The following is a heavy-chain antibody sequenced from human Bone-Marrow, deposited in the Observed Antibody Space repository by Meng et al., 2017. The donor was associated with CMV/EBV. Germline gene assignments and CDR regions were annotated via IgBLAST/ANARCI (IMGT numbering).Heavy chain of an antibody. V-gene: IGHV1-2*02. CDR3: ARDFPLSNVPAATLYYYGLAV. D-gene: IGHD2-2*01. CDR1: GYTFTGYY. J-gene: IGHJ6*02. Sequence: ASVKVSCKASGYTFTGYYINWVRQAPGQGLEWMGWINPNSGGTEYAQRFQGRVTMTRDTSISTAYMELSSLRSDDTATYYCARDFPLSNVPAATLYYYGLAVWGQGTTVTVSS. CDR2: INPNSGGT.